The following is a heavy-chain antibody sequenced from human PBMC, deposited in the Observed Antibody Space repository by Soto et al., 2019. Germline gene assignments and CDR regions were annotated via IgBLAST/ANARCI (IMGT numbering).Heavy chain of an antibody. J-gene: IGHJ6*02. CDR1: GFTFSSYS. D-gene: IGHD4-17*01. Sequence: TGGSLRLSCAASGFTFSSYSMNWVRQAPGKGLEWVSYISSSSSTIYYADSVKGRFTISRDNAKNSLYLQMNSLRDEDTAVYYCARKRYGDYDQRTYYYYGMDVWGQGTTVTVSS. CDR2: ISSSSSTI. V-gene: IGHV3-48*02. CDR3: ARKRYGDYDQRTYYYYGMDV.